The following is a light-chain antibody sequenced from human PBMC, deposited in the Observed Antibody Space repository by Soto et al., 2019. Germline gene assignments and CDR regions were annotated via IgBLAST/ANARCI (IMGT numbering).Light chain of an antibody. J-gene: IGKJ1*01. CDR3: QQYNSHSGT. CDR1: KGISTW. CDR2: DAS. Sequence: DIKMTQSLPTRLDLEEARFTITCRASKGISTWLAWYQQKPGKAPKLLIYDASSLESGVPSRFSGSGSGTEFTLTISSLQPDDFATYYCQQYNSHSGTFGQGTKVEIK. V-gene: IGKV1-5*01.